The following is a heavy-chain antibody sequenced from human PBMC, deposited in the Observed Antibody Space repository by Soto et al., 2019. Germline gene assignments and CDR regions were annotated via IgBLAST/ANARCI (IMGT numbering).Heavy chain of an antibody. V-gene: IGHV5-51*01. D-gene: IGHD6-13*01. CDR3: ARSGRYSSSWYDADYYYGMDV. CDR1: GYSFTSYW. Sequence: GESLKISCKGSGYSFTSYWIGWVRQMPGKGLEWMGIICPGDSDTRYSPSFQGQVTISADKSISTAYLQWSSLKASDTAMYYCARSGRYSSSWYDADYYYGMDVWGQGTTVTVSS. J-gene: IGHJ6*02. CDR2: ICPGDSDT.